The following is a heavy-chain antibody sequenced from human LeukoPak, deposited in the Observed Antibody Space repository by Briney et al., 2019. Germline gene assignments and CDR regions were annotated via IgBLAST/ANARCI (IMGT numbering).Heavy chain of an antibody. Sequence: GGSLRLSCAVSGFTFNKYPMNWVRQAPGKGLEWISTLSYSGATHYADSVKGRFTISRDNAKNSLYLQMNSLGVDDTAVYYCGTYSINNAREFQYWGQGTLVTVPS. V-gene: IGHV3-69-1*01. D-gene: IGHD4-11*01. CDR1: GFTFNKYP. J-gene: IGHJ1*01. CDR2: LSYSGAT. CDR3: GTYSINNAREFQY.